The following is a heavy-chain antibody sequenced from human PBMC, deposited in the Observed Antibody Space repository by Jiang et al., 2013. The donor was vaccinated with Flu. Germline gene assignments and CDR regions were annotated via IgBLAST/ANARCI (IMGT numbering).Heavy chain of an antibody. J-gene: IGHJ6*02. CDR3: ARITMVRGVIGYYGMDV. CDR2: IDWDDDE. Sequence: KPTQTLTLTCTFSGFSLSTSGMCVSWIRQPPGKALEWLARIDWDDDEYYSTSLKTRLTISKDTSKRQVVLTMTNMDPVDTATYYCARITMVRGVIGYYGMDVWGQGTTVTVSS. CDR1: GFSLSTSGMC. D-gene: IGHD3-10*01. V-gene: IGHV2-70*11.